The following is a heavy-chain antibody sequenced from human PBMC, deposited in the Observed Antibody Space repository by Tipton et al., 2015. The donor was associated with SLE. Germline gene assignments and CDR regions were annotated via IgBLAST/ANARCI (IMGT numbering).Heavy chain of an antibody. CDR1: GGSINTYY. CDR3: ARGGTGVGYFYYGMDV. J-gene: IGHJ6*02. V-gene: IGHV4-59*08. Sequence: TLSLTCTVSGGSINTYYWSWIRQPPGKGLEWIGYIYYSGSTNYNPSLKSRVTISVDRSKNQFSLTLRSVTAADTAVYYCARGGTGVGYFYYGMDVWGQGTTVSVSS. CDR2: IYYSGST. D-gene: IGHD1-14*01.